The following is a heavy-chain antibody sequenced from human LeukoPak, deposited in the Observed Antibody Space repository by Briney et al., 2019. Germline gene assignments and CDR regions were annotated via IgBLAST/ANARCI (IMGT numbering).Heavy chain of an antibody. Sequence: PSETLSLTCAVYGGSFSGYYWSWIRQPPGKGLEWIGEINHSGSTNYNPSLKSRVTISVDTSKNQFSLKLSSVTAADTAVYYCAKDATGYCSSTSCYYLLPYYYYGMDVWGQGTTVTVSS. CDR3: AKDATGYCSSTSCYYLLPYYYYGMDV. J-gene: IGHJ6*02. V-gene: IGHV4-34*01. CDR2: INHSGST. D-gene: IGHD2-2*01. CDR1: GGSFSGYY.